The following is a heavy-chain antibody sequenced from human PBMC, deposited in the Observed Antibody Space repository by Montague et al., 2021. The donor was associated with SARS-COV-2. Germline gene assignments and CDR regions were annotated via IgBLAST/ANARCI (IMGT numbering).Heavy chain of an antibody. V-gene: IGHV3-30*04. Sequence: SLRLSCAASSFTFNNYAMHWVRQAPGKGLEWVAFLSYDGSNTSYADSLKGRFTISRDNSKNTLYLQINSLRLEDTAVYYCARGHAQFSSGKYRLDYWGQGTLVTVSS. D-gene: IGHD1-26*01. CDR1: SFTFNNYA. CDR3: ARGHAQFSSGKYRLDY. J-gene: IGHJ4*02. CDR2: LSYDGSNT.